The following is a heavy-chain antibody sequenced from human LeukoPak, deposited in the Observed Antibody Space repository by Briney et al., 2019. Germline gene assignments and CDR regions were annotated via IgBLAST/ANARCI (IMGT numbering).Heavy chain of an antibody. CDR2: IYYSGST. J-gene: IGHJ4*02. D-gene: IGHD6-19*01. V-gene: IGHV4-39*07. Sequence: MSSETLSLTCTVSGGSISSSSYYWGWIRQPPGKGLEWIGCIYYSGSTYYNPSLKSRVTISVDTSKNQFSLKLSSVTAADTAVYYCATETPSGGPGYWGQGTLVTVSS. CDR3: ATETPSGGPGY. CDR1: GGSISSSSYY.